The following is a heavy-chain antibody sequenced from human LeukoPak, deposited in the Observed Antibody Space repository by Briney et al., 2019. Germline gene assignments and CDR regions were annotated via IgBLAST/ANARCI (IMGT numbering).Heavy chain of an antibody. CDR1: GFTFSSYW. Sequence: GGSLRLSCAASGFTFSSYWMSWVRQAPGKGLEWVANIKQDGSEKYYVDSVKGRFTISRDNAKNSLYLQMNSLRAEDTAVHYCARDVYLITMIVDAFDIWGQGTMVTVSS. CDR2: IKQDGSEK. J-gene: IGHJ3*02. D-gene: IGHD3-22*01. CDR3: ARDVYLITMIVDAFDI. V-gene: IGHV3-7*01.